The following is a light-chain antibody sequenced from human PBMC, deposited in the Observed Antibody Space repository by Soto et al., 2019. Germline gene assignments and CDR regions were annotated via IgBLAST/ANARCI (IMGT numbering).Light chain of an antibody. CDR1: QGISTY. J-gene: IGKJ1*01. CDR3: QQFNSYPWT. CDR2: KAS. Sequence: IQMTQSPSSLSASVGDRVTITCRASQGISTYLNWYQQKPGKAPNLLIYKASSLESGVPSRFSGSGSGTEFTVTISSLQPEDFATYYCQQFNSYPWTFGQGTKVDIK. V-gene: IGKV1-13*02.